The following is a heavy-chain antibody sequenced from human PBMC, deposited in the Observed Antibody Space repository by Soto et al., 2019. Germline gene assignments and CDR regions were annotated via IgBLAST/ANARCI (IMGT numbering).Heavy chain of an antibody. CDR1: GYTVTTYG. CDR2: VSAYSGNT. Sequence: VSVSSKASGYTVTTYGISWVRQAPGQGLEWMGWVSAYSGNTNYAQKLQGRVTMNTDTATSTAYMELRSLRSDDTAVYYCAICVYSSSLVRLYYYYGMDVWGQGTTVNVSS. D-gene: IGHD6-6*01. V-gene: IGHV1-18*01. J-gene: IGHJ6*01. CDR3: AICVYSSSLVRLYYYYGMDV.